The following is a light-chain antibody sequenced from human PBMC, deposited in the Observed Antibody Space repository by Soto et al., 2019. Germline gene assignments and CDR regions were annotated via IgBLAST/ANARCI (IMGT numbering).Light chain of an antibody. V-gene: IGKV3-20*01. J-gene: IGKJ2*01. CDR1: QSVSSSF. CDR2: GAS. CDR3: QQYGSSLPYT. Sequence: EIVLTQSPGTLSLSPGERATLSCRASQSVSSSFLAWYQQIPGQAPRILIFGASNRATGIPDRFSGSGSGTVFTLTISRLEPDDFVLYYCQQYGSSLPYTFGQGTKLEIK.